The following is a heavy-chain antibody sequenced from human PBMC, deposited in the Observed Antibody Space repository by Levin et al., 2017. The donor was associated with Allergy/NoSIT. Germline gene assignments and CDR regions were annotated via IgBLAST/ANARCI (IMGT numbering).Heavy chain of an antibody. D-gene: IGHD6-19*01. Sequence: GESLKISCQTSGYTFTTYGITWIRQAPGQGLEWLGWISPYNGDTNYVQNLQGRLTITTDTSTSTAYMDLRSLRSDDTAVYFCARGPTLRYSGGWYPLDYWGQGTLVTASS. CDR3: ARGPTLRYSGGWYPLDY. CDR1: GYTFTTYG. CDR2: ISPYNGDT. V-gene: IGHV1-18*01. J-gene: IGHJ4*02.